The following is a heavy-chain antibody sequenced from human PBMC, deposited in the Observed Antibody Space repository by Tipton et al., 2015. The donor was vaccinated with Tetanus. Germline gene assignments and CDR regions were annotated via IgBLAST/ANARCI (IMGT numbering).Heavy chain of an antibody. V-gene: IGHV4-59*01. Sequence: TLSLTCTVSGGSISSYYWSWIRQPPGKGLEWIGYIYYSGSTNYDPSLKSRVTISVGTSKNQFSLKLSSVTAADTAVYYCARGGIAAAGGGLDYWGQGTLVTVSS. CDR2: IYYSGST. CDR3: ARGGIAAAGGGLDY. D-gene: IGHD6-13*01. J-gene: IGHJ4*02. CDR1: GGSISSYY.